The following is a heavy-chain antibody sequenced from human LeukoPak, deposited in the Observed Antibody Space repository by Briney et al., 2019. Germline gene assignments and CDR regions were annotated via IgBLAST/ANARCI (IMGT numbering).Heavy chain of an antibody. CDR3: ARDRGAAAGN. J-gene: IGHJ4*02. CDR2: ISASGGST. V-gene: IGHV3-23*01. Sequence: GGSLRLSCAASGFTFSSSAMSWVRQVPGKGLEWVSGISASGGSTYYADSVKGRFTMSRDNSKNTVYLQMDSLRAEDTAVYYCARDRGAAAGNWGQGTLVTVSS. D-gene: IGHD6-13*01. CDR1: GFTFSSSA.